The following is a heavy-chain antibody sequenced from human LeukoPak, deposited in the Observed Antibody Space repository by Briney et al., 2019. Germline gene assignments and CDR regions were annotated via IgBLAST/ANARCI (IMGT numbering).Heavy chain of an antibody. CDR2: IYYSGST. Sequence: SETLSLTCSVSGGSIGSSGHYWGWIRQPPGKGLEWIGSIYYSGSTYDNPSLRSRITISMDTSKNRFSLKLSSVTAADTAVYYCARGGGIVVVPAATWGQGTLVTVSS. CDR1: GGSIGSSGHY. V-gene: IGHV4-39*07. J-gene: IGHJ5*02. CDR3: ARGGGIVVVPAAT. D-gene: IGHD2-2*01.